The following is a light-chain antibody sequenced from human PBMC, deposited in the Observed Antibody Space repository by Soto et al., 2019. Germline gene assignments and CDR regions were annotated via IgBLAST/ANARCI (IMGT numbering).Light chain of an antibody. J-gene: IGKJ5*01. CDR3: QQYSIDPNT. CDR2: KAS. Sequence: DIQMTQSPSTLSVSVGDRVTITCRASQSISSWLAWYQQKPGKAPKSLIYKASSLKRGVPARFSGSGSGTAFTLTISTLQHDDFSTYYCQQYSIDPNTFGQGTRLEIK. CDR1: QSISSW. V-gene: IGKV1-5*03.